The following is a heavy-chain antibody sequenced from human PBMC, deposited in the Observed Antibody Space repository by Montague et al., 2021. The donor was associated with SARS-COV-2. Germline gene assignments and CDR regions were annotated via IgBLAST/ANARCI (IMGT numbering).Heavy chain of an antibody. CDR1: GFTFNTYA. CDR3: AIDPVAHYYDSSGYFEY. CDR2: IYSGASGT. J-gene: IGHJ4*02. V-gene: IGHV3-23*03. Sequence: SLRLSCAASGFTFNTYAMNWVHQAPGRGLERVSLIYSGASGTYYADSVKGRFTISRDNSKNTLYPQMNSLRAEDTALYYCAIDPVAHYYDSSGYFEYWGQGTLVTVSS. D-gene: IGHD3-22*01.